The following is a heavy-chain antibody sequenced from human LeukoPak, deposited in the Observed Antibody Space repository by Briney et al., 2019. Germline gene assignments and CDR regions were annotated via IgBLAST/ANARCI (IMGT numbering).Heavy chain of an antibody. V-gene: IGHV1-8*03. CDR2: MNPNSGNT. CDR3: AKAHPHDYGDHGGFDY. D-gene: IGHD4-17*01. J-gene: IGHJ4*02. Sequence: ASVKVSCKASGYTFTSYDINWVRQATGQGLEWMGWMNPNSGNTGYAQKFQGRVTITRNTSISTAYMELSSLRAEDTAVYYCAKAHPHDYGDHGGFDYWGQGTLVTVSS. CDR1: GYTFTSYD.